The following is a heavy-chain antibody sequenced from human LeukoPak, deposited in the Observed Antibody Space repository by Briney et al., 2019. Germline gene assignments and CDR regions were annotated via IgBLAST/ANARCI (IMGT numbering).Heavy chain of an antibody. CDR3: ARDWFHAIDY. CDR1: GFTVSSNY. V-gene: IGHV3-66*01. CDR2: IYSGGST. Sequence: GGSLRLSCAASGFTVSSNYMSWVRQAPGKGLEWVSVIYSGGSTYYADSVKGRFTISRDNAKNTLYLQMNSLRAEDTAVYYCARDWFHAIDYWGQGTLVTVSS. J-gene: IGHJ4*02. D-gene: IGHD2/OR15-2a*01.